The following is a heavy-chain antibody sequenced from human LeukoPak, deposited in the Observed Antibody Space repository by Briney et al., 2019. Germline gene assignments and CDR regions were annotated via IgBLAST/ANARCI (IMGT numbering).Heavy chain of an antibody. V-gene: IGHV4-31*03. CDR1: GGSISSGGYY. CDR3: ARVRPDTYYDSSGYSPLFDY. J-gene: IGHJ4*02. Sequence: SETLSLTCTVSGGSISSGGYYWSWIRQHPGKGLEWIGYIYYSGSTYYNPSLKSRVTIPVDTSKNQFSLKLSSVTAADTAVYYCARVRPDTYYDSSGYSPLFDYWGQGTLVTVSS. D-gene: IGHD3-22*01. CDR2: IYYSGST.